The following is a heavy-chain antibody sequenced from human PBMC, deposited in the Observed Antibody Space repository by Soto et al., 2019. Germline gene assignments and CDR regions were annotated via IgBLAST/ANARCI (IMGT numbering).Heavy chain of an antibody. Sequence: TLSLTCAVYGGSFSGYYWSWIRQPPGKGLEWIGEINHSGSTNYNPSLKSRVTISVDTSKNQFSLKLSSVTAADTAVYYCARGYYDFWSGYTNYYYYGMDVWGQGTTVTVSS. D-gene: IGHD3-3*01. J-gene: IGHJ6*02. CDR3: ARGYYDFWSGYTNYYYYGMDV. V-gene: IGHV4-34*01. CDR2: INHSGST. CDR1: GGSFSGYY.